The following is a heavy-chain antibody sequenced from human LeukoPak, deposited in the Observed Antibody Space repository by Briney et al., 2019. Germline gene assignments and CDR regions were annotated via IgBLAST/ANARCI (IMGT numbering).Heavy chain of an antibody. J-gene: IGHJ5*02. CDR3: ASLGTLRS. CDR1: GDSVSSSRYY. Sequence: SETLSLTCTVSGDSVSSSRYYWGWIRQPPGKGLEWIGSVSYSGTNYNNPSLKSRVTISIDTSKNQFSVNLTSVTAADTAMYYCASLGTLRSWGQGILVTVSS. V-gene: IGHV4-39*01. D-gene: IGHD7-27*01. CDR2: VSYSGTN.